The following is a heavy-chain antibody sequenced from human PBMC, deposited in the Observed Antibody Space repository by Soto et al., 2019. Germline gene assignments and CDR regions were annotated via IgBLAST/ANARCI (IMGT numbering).Heavy chain of an antibody. V-gene: IGHV1-69*02. Sequence: SVKVSCKASGGTFSSYTISWVRQAPGQGLEWMGRIIPILGIANYAQKFQGRVTITADKSTSTAYMELSSLRSEDTAVYYCASVGIAAAGTRWFDPWGQGTLVTVSS. CDR3: ASVGIAAAGTRWFDP. CDR2: IIPILGIA. CDR1: GGTFSSYT. D-gene: IGHD6-13*01. J-gene: IGHJ5*02.